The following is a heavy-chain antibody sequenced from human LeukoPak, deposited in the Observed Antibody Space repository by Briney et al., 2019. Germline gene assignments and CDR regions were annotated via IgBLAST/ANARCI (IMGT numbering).Heavy chain of an antibody. CDR2: IIPIFGTA. D-gene: IGHD5/OR15-5a*01. V-gene: IGHV1-69*06. J-gene: IGHJ6*04. Sequence: SLKLSCTASGGTFSSYAISWVRQAPGQGLEWMGRIIPIFGTANYAQKFQGRVTITADKSTSTAYMQLSSLRAEDTAVYYCARDLGNVYDPRGMDVWGKGTTVTVSS. CDR1: GGTFSSYA. CDR3: ARDLGNVYDPRGMDV.